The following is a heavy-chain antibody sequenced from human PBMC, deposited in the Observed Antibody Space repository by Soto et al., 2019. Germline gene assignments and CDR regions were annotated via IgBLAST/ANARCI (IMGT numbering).Heavy chain of an antibody. D-gene: IGHD3-22*01. CDR3: EKDRSNYYDSSGYYQSYYFAY. J-gene: IGHJ4*02. CDR2: ISWDGGST. V-gene: IGHV3-43*01. Sequence: EVQLVESGGVVVQPGGSLRLSCEASGFTFNDYTMHWVRQAPGKGLEWVSLISWDGGSTNYADSVKGRLTISRDNSKNSLYLQMNSLRTEDTALYYCEKDRSNYYDSSGYYQSYYFAYWGQGSLVTDSS. CDR1: GFTFNDYT.